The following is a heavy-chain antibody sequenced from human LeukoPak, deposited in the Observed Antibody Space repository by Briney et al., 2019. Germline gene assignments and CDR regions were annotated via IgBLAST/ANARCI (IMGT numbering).Heavy chain of an antibody. J-gene: IGHJ4*02. Sequence: KGSGPTLVKPTQTLTPTCTFSGFSLNTNAVAVGWVRQPPGQALEWLTFIYGNDDKRYSPPLASRLTITKDTSKNQVVLTMTDMDYVDTATYYCVHRTMVTSVDHWGQGTLVTVSS. CDR3: VHRTMVTSVDH. CDR1: GFSLNTNAVA. D-gene: IGHD4-17*01. V-gene: IGHV2-5*01. CDR2: IYGNDDK.